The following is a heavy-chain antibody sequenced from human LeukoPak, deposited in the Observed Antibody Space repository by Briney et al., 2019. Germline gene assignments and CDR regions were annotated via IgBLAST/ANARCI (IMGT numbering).Heavy chain of an antibody. Sequence: PGGSLRLSCAASGFTFSSYWMSWVRQAPGKGLEWVANIKQDGSEKYYVDSVKGRFTISRDNAKNSLYLQMNSQRAEDTAVYYCARDGQYYYDSSGYFNDAFDIWGQGTMVTVSS. CDR2: IKQDGSEK. V-gene: IGHV3-7*01. CDR3: ARDGQYYYDSSGYFNDAFDI. CDR1: GFTFSSYW. J-gene: IGHJ3*02. D-gene: IGHD3-22*01.